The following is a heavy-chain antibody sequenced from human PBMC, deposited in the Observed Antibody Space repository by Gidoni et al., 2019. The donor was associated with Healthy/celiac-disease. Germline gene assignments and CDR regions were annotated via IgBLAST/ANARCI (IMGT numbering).Heavy chain of an antibody. J-gene: IGHJ4*02. V-gene: IGHV5-51*03. CDR2: IYPGDSET. Sequence: HRCQSGAEVNKPGETMKISCTGSGYNFTSYWIGGVRQMPGNGLEWMGIIYPGDSETSYSRCFQGQFTISADKSSSTAYLQWSSLKASDTAMYYCAGVGPREEEESGYYYWGQRTLVTVSS. CDR1: GYNFTSYW. CDR3: AGVGPREEEESGYYY. D-gene: IGHD3-22*01.